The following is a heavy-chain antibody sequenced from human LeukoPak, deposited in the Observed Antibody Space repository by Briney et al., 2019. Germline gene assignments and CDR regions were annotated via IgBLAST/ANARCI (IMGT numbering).Heavy chain of an antibody. J-gene: IGHJ4*02. CDR2: INHSGST. CDR1: GGSFSGYY. D-gene: IGHD1-26*01. V-gene: IGHV4-34*01. Sequence: PSETLSLTCAVYGGSFSGYYWSWIRQPPGKGLEWIGEINHSGSTNYNPSLKSRVTISVDRSKNQFSLKLSSVTAADTAVYYCARMSTVGATGFDYWGQGTLVTVSS. CDR3: ARMSTVGATGFDY.